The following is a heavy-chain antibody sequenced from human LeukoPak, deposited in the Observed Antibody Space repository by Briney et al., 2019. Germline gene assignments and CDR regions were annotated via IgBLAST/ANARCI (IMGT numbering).Heavy chain of an antibody. J-gene: IGHJ4*02. CDR2: IYTSGST. CDR3: ARKGSVWFGEGYFDY. V-gene: IGHV4-4*07. D-gene: IGHD3-10*01. Sequence: ASETLSLTCTVSGGSISSYYWSWIRQPAGKGLEWIGRIYTSGSTNYNPSLKSRVTISVDTSKNQFSLKLSSVTAADTAVYYCARKGSVWFGEGYFDYWGQGTLVTVSS. CDR1: GGSISSYY.